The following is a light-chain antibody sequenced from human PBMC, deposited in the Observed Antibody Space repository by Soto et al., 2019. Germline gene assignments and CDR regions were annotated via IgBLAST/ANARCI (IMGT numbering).Light chain of an antibody. CDR3: QQRSNWTQGTT. CDR2: DAS. CDR1: QSVSSY. V-gene: IGKV3-11*01. Sequence: EIVLTQSPATLSLSPGERATLSCRASQSVSSYLAWYQQKPGQAPRLLIYDASNRATGIPARFSGSGSGTDFTLTISSLEPEDFAVYYCQQRSNWTQGTTFGQGTRLEIK. J-gene: IGKJ5*01.